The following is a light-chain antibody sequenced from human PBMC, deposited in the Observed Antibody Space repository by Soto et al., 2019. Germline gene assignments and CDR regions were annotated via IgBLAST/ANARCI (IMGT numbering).Light chain of an antibody. J-gene: IGKJ3*01. Sequence: EIVLTQSPGTLSLSPGESATLSCKASESVYINSFAWYYQKPGQPPRLLIYGASTRATGIPDRFSGSGSGEDFVLGINIREVEDSGMYYCQQYGASPFPFGPGTRVDI. CDR2: GAS. V-gene: IGKV3-20*01. CDR3: QQYGASPFP. CDR1: ESVYINS.